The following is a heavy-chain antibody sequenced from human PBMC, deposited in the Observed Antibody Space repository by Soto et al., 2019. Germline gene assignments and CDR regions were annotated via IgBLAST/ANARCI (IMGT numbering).Heavy chain of an antibody. CDR3: AKDDSLEWFFPLDA. CDR2: ISGGGSDT. J-gene: IGHJ5*02. Sequence: EVHLLESGGGLVQPGGSLRLSCSASGFTFRSYAMSWVRQAPGKGLEWVSGISGGGSDTYYSDSVRGRFTISRDNSKNTLYLQMNSLRVEDSSVYFCAKDDSLEWFFPLDAGGQGTRVTVSS. CDR1: GFTFRSYA. V-gene: IGHV3-23*01. D-gene: IGHD3-3*01.